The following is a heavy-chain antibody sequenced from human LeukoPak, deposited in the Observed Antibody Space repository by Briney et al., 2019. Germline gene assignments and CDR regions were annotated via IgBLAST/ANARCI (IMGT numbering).Heavy chain of an antibody. CDR3: ATEGITMVRGVIREGDAFDI. CDR1: GYTFTSYY. CDR2: INPSGGST. D-gene: IGHD3-10*01. V-gene: IGHV1-46*01. Sequence: ASVKVSCKASGYTFTSYYMHWVRQAPGQGLEWMGIINPSGGSTSYAQKFQGRVTMTRDTSTSTVYMELSSLRSEDTAVYYCATEGITMVRGVIREGDAFDIWGQGTMVTVSS. J-gene: IGHJ3*02.